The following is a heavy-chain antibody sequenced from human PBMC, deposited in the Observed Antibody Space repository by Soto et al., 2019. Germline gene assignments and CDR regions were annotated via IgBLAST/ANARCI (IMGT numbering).Heavy chain of an antibody. J-gene: IGHJ3*02. CDR1: GFTFSSSA. CDR2: ISGSGGST. Sequence: GGSLRLSCAASGFTFSSSAMSWVRQAPGKGLEWVSTISGSGGSTYYADSVKGRFTVSRDNAKNSLYLQMNSLRAEDTAVYYCARARTTMKDAFDIWGQGTMVTVSS. D-gene: IGHD3-22*01. CDR3: ARARTTMKDAFDI. V-gene: IGHV3-23*01.